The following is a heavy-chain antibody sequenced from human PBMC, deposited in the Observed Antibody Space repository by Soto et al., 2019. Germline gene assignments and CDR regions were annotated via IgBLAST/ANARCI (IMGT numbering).Heavy chain of an antibody. CDR2: IYSGGST. CDR3: ARHGYKYAGGYFDY. Sequence: EVQLVESGGGLVQPGGSLRLSCAASGVTVSSNYMSWVRQAPGKGLEWVSVIYSGGSTYYADSVKGRFTISRDNSKNTLYLQMNSLGAEDTAVYYCARHGYKYAGGYFDYWGQGTLVTVSS. CDR1: GVTVSSNY. D-gene: IGHD5-18*01. V-gene: IGHV3-66*04. J-gene: IGHJ4*02.